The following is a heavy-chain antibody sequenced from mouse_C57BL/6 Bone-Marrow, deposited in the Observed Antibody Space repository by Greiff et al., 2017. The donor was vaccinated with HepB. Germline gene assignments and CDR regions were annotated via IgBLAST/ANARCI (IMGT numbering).Heavy chain of an antibody. CDR2: IYPRSGNT. J-gene: IGHJ2*01. Sequence: VQRVESGAELARPGASVKLSCKASGYTFTSYGISWVKQRTGQGLEWIGEIYPRSGNTYYNEKFKGKATLTADKSSSTAYMELRSLTSEDSAVYFCLYDYGYFDYWGQGTTLTVSS. CDR1: GYTFTSYG. CDR3: LYDYGYFDY. V-gene: IGHV1-81*01. D-gene: IGHD2-4*01.